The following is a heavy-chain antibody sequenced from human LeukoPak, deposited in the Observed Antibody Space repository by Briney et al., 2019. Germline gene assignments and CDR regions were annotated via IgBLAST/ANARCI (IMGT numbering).Heavy chain of an antibody. CDR3: ASASGY. Sequence: PSETLSLTCSVSGDSISSDYWSWIRQLAGKGLEWIGRIYNTGSTNYNPSLKSRVTMSVDMSKNQFSLKLSSVTAADTAVYYCASASGYWGQGTLVTVSS. V-gene: IGHV4-4*07. CDR2: IYNTGST. D-gene: IGHD6-19*01. J-gene: IGHJ4*02. CDR1: GDSISSDY.